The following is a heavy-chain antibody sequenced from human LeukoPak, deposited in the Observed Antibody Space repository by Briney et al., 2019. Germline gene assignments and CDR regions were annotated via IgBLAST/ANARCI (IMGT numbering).Heavy chain of an antibody. CDR1: GYTFTSYG. D-gene: IGHD6-19*01. CDR2: ISAYNGNT. J-gene: IGHJ4*02. Sequence: ASVKVSCRASGYTFTSYGISWVRQAPGQGLEWMGWISAYNGNTNYAQKLQGRVTMTTDTSTSTAYMELRSLRPDGTAVYYCARDIGYSSGWNLDYWGQGTLVTVSS. V-gene: IGHV1-18*01. CDR3: ARDIGYSSGWNLDY.